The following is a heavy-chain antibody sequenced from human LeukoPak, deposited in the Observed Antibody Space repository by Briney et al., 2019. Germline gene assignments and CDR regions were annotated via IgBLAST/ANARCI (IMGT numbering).Heavy chain of an antibody. CDR2: IPSDGSDN. J-gene: IGHJ4*02. CDR3: AKGLGDYDDFRLGY. CDR1: VFTFSTYG. V-gene: IGHV3-30*02. D-gene: IGHD4-17*01. Sequence: GGSMRLSCAASVFTFSTYGFHWVRQAPGKGLEWVAFIPSDGSDNYYANSVKGRFTISRDNSKNTLYLQMNSLRSEDTAVYYCAKGLGDYDDFRLGYWGQGTLVTVSS.